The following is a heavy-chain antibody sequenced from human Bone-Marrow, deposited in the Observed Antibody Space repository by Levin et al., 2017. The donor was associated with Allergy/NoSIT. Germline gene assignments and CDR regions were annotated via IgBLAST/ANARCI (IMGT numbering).Heavy chain of an antibody. CDR3: TTLGLVIGSIHDPLDI. Sequence: PGESLKISCDSSGYTFTSYWIGWVRQVPGKGLEGMGIIYPYDSETRYSPSFEGQVTIPPDKSIRHAYPQWSSLKASDTAMYYCTTLGLVIGSIHDPLDIGGQGTMVTVSS. J-gene: IGHJ3*02. CDR1: GYTFTSYW. CDR2: IYPYDSET. D-gene: IGHD3-10*01. V-gene: IGHV5-51*01.